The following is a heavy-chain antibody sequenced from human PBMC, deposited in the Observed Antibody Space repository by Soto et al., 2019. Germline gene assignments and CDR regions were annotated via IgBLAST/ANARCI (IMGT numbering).Heavy chain of an antibody. Sequence: QVQLVQSGAEMRKPGASVKVACKASGFTFTNYGISWVRQAPGQGLEWMGWLNTYNGNTNYAQMLQGRVTMTTDTSTSTAYMELRSLISDDTAVYFCARVMSPDYSDSWGQATLVIVSS. CDR2: LNTYNGNT. J-gene: IGHJ4*02. V-gene: IGHV1-18*04. CDR1: GFTFTNYG. CDR3: ARVMSPDYSDS.